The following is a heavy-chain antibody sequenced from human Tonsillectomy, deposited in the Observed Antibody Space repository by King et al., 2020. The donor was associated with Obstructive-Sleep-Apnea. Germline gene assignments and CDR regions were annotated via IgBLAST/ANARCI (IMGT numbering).Heavy chain of an antibody. V-gene: IGHV3-23*04. CDR1: GFTFSSYA. CDR2: ISGGGDST. J-gene: IGHJ4*02. D-gene: IGHD3-10*01. Sequence: QLVQSGGGLVQPGGSLRVSCAASGFTFSSYAMNWVRQAPGKGLEWVSTISGGGDSTYYADSVKGRFTISRDNSKNTLYLQMSSLRAEDTALYYCAKTWFGELFIFFDYWGQGTLVTVSS. CDR3: AKTWFGELFIFFDY.